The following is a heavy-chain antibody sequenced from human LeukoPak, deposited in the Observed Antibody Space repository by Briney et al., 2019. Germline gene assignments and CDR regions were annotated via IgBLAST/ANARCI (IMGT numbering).Heavy chain of an antibody. J-gene: IGHJ4*02. CDR3: ARVRRYYGSGSYYFDY. CDR2: IYYSGST. Sequence: SETLSLTCTVSGGSISSGGYYWSWIRQHPGEGLEWIGYIYYSGSTNYNPSLKSRVTISVDTSKNKFSLKLSSVTAADTAVFYCARVRRYYGSGSYYFDYWGQGTLVTVSS. CDR1: GGSISSGGYY. V-gene: IGHV4-31*03. D-gene: IGHD3-10*01.